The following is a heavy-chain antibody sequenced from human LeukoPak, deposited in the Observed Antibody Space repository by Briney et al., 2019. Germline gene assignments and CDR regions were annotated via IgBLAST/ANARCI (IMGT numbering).Heavy chain of an antibody. V-gene: IGHV3-23*01. CDR2: ISGSGGST. D-gene: IGHD3-22*01. CDR3: AKSRGSSGYYYGFDY. CDR1: GFTFSSYA. Sequence: PGGSLRLSCAASGFTFSSYAMSWVRQAPGKGLEWVSAISGSGGSTYYADSVKGRFTISRDNSKNTLYLQMNSLRAEDTAVYYCAKSRGSSGYYYGFDYWGQGTLVTVSS. J-gene: IGHJ4*02.